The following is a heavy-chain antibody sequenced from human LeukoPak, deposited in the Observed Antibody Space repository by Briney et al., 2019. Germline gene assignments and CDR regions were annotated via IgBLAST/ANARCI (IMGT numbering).Heavy chain of an antibody. D-gene: IGHD3-22*01. Sequence: ASVKVSCKASGYTCTSYYMHWGRQAPGQGLEWMGWSNPNSGGTNYAQKFQGRVTMTRDTSISTAYMELSRLRSDDTAVYYCARVDSSGYYYYYGMDVWGQGTTVTVSS. CDR2: SNPNSGGT. CDR1: GYTCTSYY. CDR3: ARVDSSGYYYYYGMDV. J-gene: IGHJ6*02. V-gene: IGHV1-2*02.